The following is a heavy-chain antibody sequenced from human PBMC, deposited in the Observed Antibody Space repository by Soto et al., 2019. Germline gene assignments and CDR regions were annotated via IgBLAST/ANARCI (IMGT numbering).Heavy chain of an antibody. CDR3: GTKDEQKDDQPYNYGWDF. D-gene: IGHD2-2*01. V-gene: IGHV1-18*01. J-gene: IGHJ6*02. CDR2: TSFLNGET. CDR1: GYTSSSYG. Sequence: ASVKVSCKAIGYTSSSYGINWVRQAPGQGHELMACTSFLNGETNYAHKFHGRLAITQEPGTSTAHMQLRSLSSADAAVYLCGTKDEQKDDQPYNYGWDFWGQGTPVTVSS.